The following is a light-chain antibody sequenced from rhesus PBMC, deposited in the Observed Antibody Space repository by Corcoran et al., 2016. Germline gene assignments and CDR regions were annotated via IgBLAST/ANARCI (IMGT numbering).Light chain of an antibody. J-gene: IGKJ4*01. CDR2: DVS. CDR1: QNLLHSNGFTY. Sequence: DIVMTQTPLSLSVTPGEPASISCRSSQNLLHSNGFTYLHWYLQKPGQSPQLLIYDVSNRASGVPARFSGSGSGTDFTLKISRGEAEDVGVYYCEQTLQTPPTFGGGTKVDLK. CDR3: EQTLQTPPT. V-gene: IGKV2-78*01.